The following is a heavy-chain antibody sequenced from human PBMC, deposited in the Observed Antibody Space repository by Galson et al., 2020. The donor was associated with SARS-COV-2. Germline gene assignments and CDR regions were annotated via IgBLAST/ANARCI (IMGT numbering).Heavy chain of an antibody. J-gene: IGHJ4*02. V-gene: IGHV1-18*01. Sequence: ASVKVSCKASGYTFTSYGISWVRQAPGQGLEWMGWISAYNGNTNYAQKLQGRVTMTTDTSTSTADMELRSLRADDTAVYYCALAVVYSGSYNYWGQGTLVTVSS. CDR3: ALAVVYSGSYNY. CDR1: GYTFTSYG. CDR2: ISAYNGNT. D-gene: IGHD1-26*01.